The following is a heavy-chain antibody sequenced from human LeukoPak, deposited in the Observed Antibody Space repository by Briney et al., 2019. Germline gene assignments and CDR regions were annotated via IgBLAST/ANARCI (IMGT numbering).Heavy chain of an antibody. CDR2: IYKDGRT. Sequence: SETLSLNCKVSGGSISTSTYSWGWIRQAPGKGLEWIGSIYKDGRTYYSSSLKSRVSISVDTSKNQFFLTLNLVTTTDTAVYFCARLLSHYYHGSGSDYWGQGTLVTVSS. D-gene: IGHD3-10*01. CDR1: GGSISTSTYS. J-gene: IGHJ4*02. CDR3: ARLLSHYYHGSGSDY. V-gene: IGHV4-39*01.